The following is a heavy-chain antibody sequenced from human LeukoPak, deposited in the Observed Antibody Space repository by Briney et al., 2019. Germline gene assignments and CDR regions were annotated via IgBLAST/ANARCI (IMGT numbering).Heavy chain of an antibody. CDR2: IYPGDSDT. Sequence: GESLKISCKGSGYSFTSYWIGWVRQMPGKGLEWMGIIYPGDSDTRYSPSFQGQVTISADKSISTAYLQWSSLKASDTAMYYCARPTYYYDSSGYFDYFDCWSQGTLVTVS. J-gene: IGHJ4*02. CDR1: GYSFTSYW. CDR3: ARPTYYYDSSGYFDYFDC. D-gene: IGHD3-22*01. V-gene: IGHV5-51*01.